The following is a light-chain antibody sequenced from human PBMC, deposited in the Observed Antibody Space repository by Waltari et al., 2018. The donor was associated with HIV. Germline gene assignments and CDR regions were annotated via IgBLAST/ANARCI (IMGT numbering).Light chain of an antibody. J-gene: IGLJ2*01. CDR2: EVS. Sequence: QSALTQPASVSGSPGQSITISCTRTSSDVATYKLVSWYQQHPGKAPKLRIYEVSKRPSGVSDLFSGSKTGDTASLTISGLQAEHEADYYCCSYVSNVIFGGGTKLTVL. CDR3: CSYVSNVI. V-gene: IGLV2-23*02. CDR1: SSDVATYKL.